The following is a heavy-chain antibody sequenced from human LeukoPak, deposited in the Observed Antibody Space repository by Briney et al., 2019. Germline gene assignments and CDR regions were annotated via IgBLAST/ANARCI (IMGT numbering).Heavy chain of an antibody. D-gene: IGHD1-26*01. CDR3: ARQSPLDGIVVDY. V-gene: IGHV4-39*01. CDR2: IYYSGST. CDR1: GGSISSSSYY. Sequence: KPSETLSLTCTVSGGSISSSSYYWGWIRQPPGKGLEWIGSIYYSGSTYYDPSLKSRVTISVDTSKNQFSLKLSSVTAADTAVYYCARQSPLDGIVVDYWGQGTLVTVSS. J-gene: IGHJ4*02.